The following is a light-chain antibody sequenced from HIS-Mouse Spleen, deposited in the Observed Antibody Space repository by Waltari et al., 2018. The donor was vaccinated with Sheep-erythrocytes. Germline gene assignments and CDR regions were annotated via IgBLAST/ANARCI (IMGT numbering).Light chain of an antibody. J-gene: IGLJ1*01. CDR3: CSYAGSYNHV. CDR2: EVS. V-gene: IGLV2-11*01. Sequence: QSALTQPRPVSGAPGQSVTIPFTGTSSDGGCYNYGSWYQQQPGKAPKLMLHEVSKRPSVFPGRFAGSKSGNTASLTISGLQAEDEADYYCCSYAGSYNHVFATGTKVTVL. CDR1: SSDGGCYNY.